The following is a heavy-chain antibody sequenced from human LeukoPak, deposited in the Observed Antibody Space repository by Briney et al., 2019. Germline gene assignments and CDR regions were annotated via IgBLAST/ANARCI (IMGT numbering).Heavy chain of an antibody. V-gene: IGHV3-15*01. J-gene: IGHJ6*03. Sequence: TGGSLRLSCAASGFTFSNAWMSWVRQAPGKGLEWVGRIKSKTDGGTTDYAAPVKGRFTISRDDSKNTLYLQMNSLKTEDTAVYYCTTASVEMATYYYYYMDVWGKGTTVTISS. CDR3: TTASVEMATYYYYYMDV. CDR2: IKSKTDGGTT. CDR1: GFTFSNAW. D-gene: IGHD5-24*01.